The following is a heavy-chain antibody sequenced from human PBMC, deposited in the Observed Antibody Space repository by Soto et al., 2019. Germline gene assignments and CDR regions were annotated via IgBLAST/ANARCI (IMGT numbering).Heavy chain of an antibody. CDR3: ARDSDGSGSYFAY. CDR1: DYTFTYYG. CDR2: ISAYNGDT. Sequence: QVQLVQSGAEVKKPGASVKVSCKASDYTFTYYGVSWVRQAPGQGLEWMGWISAYNGDTNYAQKLHGRVTMTTDTSTGTAYMELRRLRSDDTAVYYCARDSDGSGSYFAYWGQGTLVTVSS. D-gene: IGHD3-10*01. V-gene: IGHV1-18*01. J-gene: IGHJ4*02.